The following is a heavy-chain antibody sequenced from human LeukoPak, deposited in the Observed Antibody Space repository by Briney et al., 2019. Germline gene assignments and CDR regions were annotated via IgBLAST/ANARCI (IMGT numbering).Heavy chain of an antibody. CDR3: ARDLEMATITGKEDWFDP. CDR2: IYTSGST. CDR1: GGSISSYY. J-gene: IGHJ5*02. V-gene: IGHV4-4*07. D-gene: IGHD5-24*01. Sequence: PSETLSLTCTVSGGSISSYYWSWIRQPAGKGLEWIGRIYTSGSTNYNPSLKSRVTMSVDTSKNQFSLKLSSVTAADTAVYYCARDLEMATITGKEDWFDPWGQGTLVTVSS.